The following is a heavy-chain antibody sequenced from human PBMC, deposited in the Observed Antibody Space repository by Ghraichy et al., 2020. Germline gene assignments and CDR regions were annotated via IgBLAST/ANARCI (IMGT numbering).Heavy chain of an antibody. J-gene: IGHJ4*02. CDR1: GYHFTYYF. Sequence: ASVKVSCKASGYHFTYYFMHWVRQAPGQGPERMGIINPRRATTSYAQKLQGRATMTRDTSTTTVYMELSGLRTQDTAVYYCARVSQSASILSYFDNWGQGTLVTVSS. V-gene: IGHV1-46*03. CDR2: INPRRATT. D-gene: IGHD5-12*01. CDR3: ARVSQSASILSYFDN.